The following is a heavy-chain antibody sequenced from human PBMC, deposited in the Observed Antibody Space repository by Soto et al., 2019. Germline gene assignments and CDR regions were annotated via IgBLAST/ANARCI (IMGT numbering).Heavy chain of an antibody. CDR1: GLSFCSYG. CDR3: TREGDGNYFYFDY. J-gene: IGHJ4*02. D-gene: IGHD1-26*01. CDR2: ISPGDDTI. V-gene: IGHV3-48*03. Sequence: PAGSMRLSCTVCGLSFCSYGMNGVRQDPGKGLEWVSYISPGDDTIHYSDSVKGRFTISRDNAKNSLYLQMNNLRVEDSAVYYCTREGDGNYFYFDYWGQGTRVTVSS.